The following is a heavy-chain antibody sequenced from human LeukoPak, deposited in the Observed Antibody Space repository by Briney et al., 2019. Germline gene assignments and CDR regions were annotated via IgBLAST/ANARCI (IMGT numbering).Heavy chain of an antibody. Sequence: GGSLRLSCAASGFTFSSYAMTWVRQAPGKGLEWVSGISGSGTKTYYADSVKGRFTIARDSSKNTLYLQMNSLRAEDTAVYYCAKDLMGWGWGIDYWGQGTLVIVS. CDR2: ISGSGTKT. J-gene: IGHJ4*02. D-gene: IGHD3-16*01. CDR1: GFTFSSYA. CDR3: AKDLMGWGWGIDY. V-gene: IGHV3-23*01.